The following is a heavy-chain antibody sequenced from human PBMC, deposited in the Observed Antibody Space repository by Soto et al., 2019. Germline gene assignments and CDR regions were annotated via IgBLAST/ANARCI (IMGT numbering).Heavy chain of an antibody. J-gene: IGHJ4*02. CDR1: GFTFRNYA. Sequence: EVQLLESEGNSVQPGGSLRLSCAASGFTFRNYAMTWVRQAPGRGLEWVSLISGSADSTFYADSLKGRITISRDNSKSTLYLRVNSLRAEDSAIYYCARVYSSGWYLGYYFDYWGQGTLVTVS. CDR3: ARVYSSGWYLGYYFDY. V-gene: IGHV3-23*01. CDR2: ISGSADST. D-gene: IGHD6-19*01.